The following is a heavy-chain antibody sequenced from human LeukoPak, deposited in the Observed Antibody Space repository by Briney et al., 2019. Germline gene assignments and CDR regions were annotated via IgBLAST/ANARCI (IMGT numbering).Heavy chain of an antibody. CDR1: GGTFSSYA. Sequence: SVKVSCKASGGTFSSYAISWVRQAPGQGLEWMGGIIPIFGTANYAQKFQGRVTITTDESTSTAYMELSSLRSEDTAVYYCAREGSYDSSGYALAFDYWGQGTLVTVSS. CDR2: IIPIFGTA. CDR3: AREGSYDSSGYALAFDY. J-gene: IGHJ4*02. V-gene: IGHV1-69*05. D-gene: IGHD3-22*01.